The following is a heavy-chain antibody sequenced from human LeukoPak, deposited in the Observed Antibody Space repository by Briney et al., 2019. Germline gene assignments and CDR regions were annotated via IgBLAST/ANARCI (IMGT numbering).Heavy chain of an antibody. CDR3: AKAYDSSGYYRRGAFDI. J-gene: IGHJ3*02. CDR2: ISDSGGST. D-gene: IGHD3-22*01. V-gene: IGHV3-23*01. Sequence: GGSLRLSCAASGSTFSSYAMSWVRQAPGKGLEWVSAISDSGGSTYYADSVKGRFTISRDNSKNTLYLQMNSLRAEDTAVYYCAKAYDSSGYYRRGAFDIWGQGTMVTVSS. CDR1: GSTFSSYA.